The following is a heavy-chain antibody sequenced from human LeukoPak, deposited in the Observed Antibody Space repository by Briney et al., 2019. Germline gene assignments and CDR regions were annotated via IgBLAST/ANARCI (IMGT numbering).Heavy chain of an antibody. CDR3: ARDHITMVRGVNLDY. CDR1: GYTFTSYY. J-gene: IGHJ4*02. V-gene: IGHV1-46*01. D-gene: IGHD3-10*01. Sequence: ASVKVSCKASGYTFTSYYMHWVRQAPGQGLEWMGIINPSGGSTSYAQKFQGRVTMTRDTSTSTVYMELSSLRSEDTAVYYCARDHITMVRGVNLDYWGQGTLVTVSS. CDR2: INPSGGST.